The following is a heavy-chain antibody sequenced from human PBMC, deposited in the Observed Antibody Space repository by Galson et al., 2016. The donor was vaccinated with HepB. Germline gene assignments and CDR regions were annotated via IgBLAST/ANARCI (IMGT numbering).Heavy chain of an antibody. Sequence: SLRLSCAASGFTFSDYYMTWIRQAPGKGLEWISYIGMSDTTIYYADSVKGRFTVSRDNANRSLYLQMNSLRAEDTAVYYCARTWYYSILSGYYPYFDDWGQGTLVTVSS. J-gene: IGHJ4*02. V-gene: IGHV3-11*01. CDR2: IGMSDTTI. CDR3: ARTWYYSILSGYYPYFDD. D-gene: IGHD3-9*01. CDR1: GFTFSDYY.